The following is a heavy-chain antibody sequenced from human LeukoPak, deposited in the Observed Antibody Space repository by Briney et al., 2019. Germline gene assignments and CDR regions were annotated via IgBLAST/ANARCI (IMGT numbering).Heavy chain of an antibody. CDR3: AKDGQNLHAMWDYFDS. Sequence: GGSLRLSCTASGFDFSPYAMSWVRQAPGKGLEWVSGIGGGDTHYADSVKGRFTISRDNSKNTVELQMSSLRAEDTAVYYCAKDGQNLHAMWDYFDSWGRGTLVTVSS. CDR2: IGGGDT. J-gene: IGHJ4*02. V-gene: IGHV3-23*01. D-gene: IGHD1-14*01. CDR1: GFDFSPYA.